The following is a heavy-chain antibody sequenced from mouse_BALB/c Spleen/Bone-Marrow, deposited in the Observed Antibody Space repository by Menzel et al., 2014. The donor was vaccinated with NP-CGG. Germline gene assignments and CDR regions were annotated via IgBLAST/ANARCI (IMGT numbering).Heavy chain of an antibody. J-gene: IGHJ3*01. CDR1: GFTFSDYY. CDR2: ISDGGSYT. D-gene: IGHD4-1*01. CDR3: TRGLGWFGY. Sequence: EVQLQQSGGDLVKPGGSLILSCAASGFTFSDYYMYWIRQTPEKRLEWVATISDGGSYTNYADSVKGRFTISRDNAKNNLYLQMSRLKSEDTAMYYCTRGLGWFGYWGQGTLVTVSA. V-gene: IGHV5-4*02.